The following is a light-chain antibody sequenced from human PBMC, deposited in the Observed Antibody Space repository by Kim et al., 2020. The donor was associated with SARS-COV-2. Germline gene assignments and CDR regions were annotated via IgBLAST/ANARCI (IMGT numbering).Light chain of an antibody. CDR1: SSYVGGYNY. Sequence: GQAITISCTGTSSYVGGYNYVSWYQQHPGKAPKLMIYDVSNRPSGVSNRFSGSKSGNTASLTISGLQAEDEADYYCSSYTSSSPYVFGTGTKVTVL. CDR3: SSYTSSSPYV. V-gene: IGLV2-14*03. CDR2: DVS. J-gene: IGLJ1*01.